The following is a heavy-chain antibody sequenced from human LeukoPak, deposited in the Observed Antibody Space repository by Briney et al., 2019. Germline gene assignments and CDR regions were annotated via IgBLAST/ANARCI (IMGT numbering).Heavy chain of an antibody. Sequence: GGSLRLSCAASGFTFTIYWMSWVRQAPGKGLEWVAYIKQDGSKKYYVDSVKGRFTMSRDNAKNSLYLQMNSLRAEDTAVYYSARGYCSGGSCYSIYFDNWGQGTLVTVSS. CDR3: ARGYCSGGSCYSIYFDN. V-gene: IGHV3-7*01. D-gene: IGHD2-15*01. CDR2: IKQDGSKK. CDR1: GFTFTIYW. J-gene: IGHJ4*02.